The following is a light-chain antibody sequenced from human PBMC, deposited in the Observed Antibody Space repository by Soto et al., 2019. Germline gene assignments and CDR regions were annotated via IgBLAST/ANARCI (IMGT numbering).Light chain of an antibody. CDR1: TSNIGSNL. CDR3: AVWDDSLSGVV. CDR2: NDN. J-gene: IGLJ2*01. Sequence: QSVLAQPPSACGTPGQRVTISCSGSTSNIGSNLASWYQQLPGSAPKLLIYNDNERPSGVPDRFSGSKSGTSASLGISGLRSEDEAHYFCAVWDDSLSGVVFGGGTKVTVL. V-gene: IGLV1-47*02.